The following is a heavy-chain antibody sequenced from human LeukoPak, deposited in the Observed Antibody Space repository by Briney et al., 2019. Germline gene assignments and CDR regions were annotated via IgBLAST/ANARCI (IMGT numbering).Heavy chain of an antibody. D-gene: IGHD2-2*01. CDR2: INHSGTT. CDR1: GGSFSGYY. J-gene: IGHJ4*02. Sequence: PSETLSLTCAAYGGSFSGYYWSWIRQPPGKGLEWIGEINHSGTTNYNPSLKSRVTISVDTSNNQFSLKLSSVTAADTAVYYCARGYCSSTSCYATLDHWGQGTLVTVSS. V-gene: IGHV4-34*01. CDR3: ARGYCSSTSCYATLDH.